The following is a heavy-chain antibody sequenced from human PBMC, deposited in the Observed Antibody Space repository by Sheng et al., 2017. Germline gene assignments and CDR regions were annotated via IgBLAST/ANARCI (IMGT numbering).Heavy chain of an antibody. CDR1: GGSISSSSYY. CDR2: IYYSGST. Sequence: QLQLQESGPGLVKPSETLSLTCTVSGGSISSSSYYWGWIRQPPGKGLEWIGSIYYSGSTYYNPSLKSRVTISVDTSKNQFSLKLSSVTAADTAVYYCARLHDSSGSDYYYYMDVWGQKGTTGHRL. J-gene: IGHJ6*03. CDR3: ARLHDSSGSDYYYYMDV. V-gene: IGHV4-39*01. D-gene: IGHD3-22*01.